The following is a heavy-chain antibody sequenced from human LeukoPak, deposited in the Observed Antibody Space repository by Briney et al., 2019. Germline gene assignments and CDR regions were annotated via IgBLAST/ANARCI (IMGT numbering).Heavy chain of an antibody. CDR3: ARERGYYCSTGSCYFDF. D-gene: IGHD2-15*01. CDR1: GYIFSDYW. Sequence: GESLKISCRGSGYIFSDYWIGWVRQMPGRGLEWMGIIYAGDSDTRYMPSFQGQVTISADKSINTAYLQWSSLKASDTAVYFCARERGYYCSTGSCYFDFWGQGTLVTASS. V-gene: IGHV5-51*01. CDR2: IYAGDSDT. J-gene: IGHJ4*02.